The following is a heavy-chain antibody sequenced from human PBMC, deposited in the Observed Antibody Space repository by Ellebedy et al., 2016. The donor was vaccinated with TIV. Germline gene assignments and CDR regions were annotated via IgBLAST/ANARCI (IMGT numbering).Heavy chain of an antibody. J-gene: IGHJ2*01. V-gene: IGHV3-23*01. CDR2: ISDSGSST. D-gene: IGHD3-16*01. CDR1: GFTFSNYA. Sequence: GESLKISXAASGFTFSNYAMNWVRQAPGKGLEWVSAISDSGSSTYYAASVKGRFTISRDNSKNTLFLQMNSLRVDDTAVYYCAKSLFQGVPPDYWYFDLWGRGTLLTVSS. CDR3: AKSLFQGVPPDYWYFDL.